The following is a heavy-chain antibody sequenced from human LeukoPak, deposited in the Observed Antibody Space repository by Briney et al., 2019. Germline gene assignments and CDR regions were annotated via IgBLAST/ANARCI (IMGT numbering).Heavy chain of an antibody. CDR3: AKAPATVTTDYFDY. V-gene: IGHV3-21*04. J-gene: IGHJ4*02. D-gene: IGHD4-17*01. CDR2: ISSSSSYI. Sequence: SGGSLRLSCAASGFTFSSYSMNWVRQAPGKGLEWVSSISSSSSYIYYADSVKGRFTISRDNAKNSLYLQMNSLRAEDTAVYYCAKAPATVTTDYFDYWGQGTLVTVSS. CDR1: GFTFSSYS.